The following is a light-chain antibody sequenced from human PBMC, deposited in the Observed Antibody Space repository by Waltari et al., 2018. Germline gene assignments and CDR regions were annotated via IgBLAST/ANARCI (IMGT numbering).Light chain of an antibody. V-gene: IGKV3-20*01. CDR3: HQYGLSART. CDR1: QRVANNY. Sequence: VLTQSPGTLSLSPGERATLSCRASQRVANNYSAWYQQRPGQAPRLLIYAASSRATGIPDRFSGSVSGTEFTLTISRLEPEDSAVYYCHQYGLSARTFGQGTKVEI. CDR2: AAS. J-gene: IGKJ1*01.